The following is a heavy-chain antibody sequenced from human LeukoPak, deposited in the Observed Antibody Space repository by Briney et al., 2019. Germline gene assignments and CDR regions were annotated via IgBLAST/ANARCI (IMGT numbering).Heavy chain of an antibody. Sequence: SETLSLTCAVSSGNSWDWMRQPPGKGLQWIGSVFQDGNTYYSPSLKSRVIISLDTSKNQFSLKLISVTAADTAVYYCARRYCNSGICYFYDYWGQGTPVTVSS. V-gene: IGHV4-38-2*01. CDR3: ARRYCNSGICYFYDY. CDR1: SGNS. CDR2: VFQDGNT. D-gene: IGHD2-8*01. J-gene: IGHJ4*02.